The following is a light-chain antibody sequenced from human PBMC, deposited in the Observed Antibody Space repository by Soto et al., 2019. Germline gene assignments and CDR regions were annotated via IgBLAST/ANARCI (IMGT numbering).Light chain of an antibody. CDR1: SSDIGTYNL. CDR3: CSYAGSSYV. CDR2: EVS. Sequence: QSALTRSASVSGSPGQSISISCTGTSSDIGTYNLVSWYQQHPGKAPKLMIYEVSKRPSGVSDRFSGSKSGNTASLTISGLQAEDEADYYCCSYAGSSYVFGAGTKVTVL. V-gene: IGLV2-23*02. J-gene: IGLJ1*01.